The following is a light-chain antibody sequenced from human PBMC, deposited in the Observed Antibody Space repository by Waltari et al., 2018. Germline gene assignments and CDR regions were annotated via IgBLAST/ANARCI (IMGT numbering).Light chain of an antibody. J-gene: IGLJ2*01. V-gene: IGLV5-45*03. CDR3: MIWHNNAVV. CDR2: YKSDSDK. CDR1: TGIIVGSYR. Sequence: QAVLTQPSSLSASLGGSATLTCALLTGIIVGSYRIYCYPQKPGSPPQYLLRYKSDSDKHQDSRVPRRFSGSKEASANAGILLISGLQSEDEADYYCMIWHNNAVVFGGGTTLTVL.